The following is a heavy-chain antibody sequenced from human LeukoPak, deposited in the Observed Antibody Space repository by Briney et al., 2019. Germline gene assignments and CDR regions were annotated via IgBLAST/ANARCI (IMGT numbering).Heavy chain of an antibody. CDR2: ISYDGSNK. CDR3: ARGIAVAGTGY. Sequence: GRSVRLSCAASGFTFSSYAMHWVRQAPGKGLEWVAVISYDGSNKYYADSVKGRFTISSDNSKNTLYLQMNSLRAEDTAVYYCARGIAVAGTGYWGQGTLVTVSS. V-gene: IGHV3-30*04. CDR1: GFTFSSYA. J-gene: IGHJ4*02. D-gene: IGHD6-19*01.